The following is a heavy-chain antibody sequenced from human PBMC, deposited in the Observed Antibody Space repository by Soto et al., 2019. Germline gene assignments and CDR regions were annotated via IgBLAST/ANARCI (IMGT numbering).Heavy chain of an antibody. CDR3: ARLSNYYDSSGYYDY. CDR1: GFTFDDYA. CDR2: ISWNSGSI. Sequence: GGSLRLSCAASGFTFDDYAMHWVRQAPGKGLEWVSGISWNSGSIGYADSVKGRFTISRDNAKNSLYLQMNSLRAEDTALYYCARLSNYYDSSGYYDYWGQGTLVTVSS. D-gene: IGHD3-22*01. V-gene: IGHV3-9*01. J-gene: IGHJ4*02.